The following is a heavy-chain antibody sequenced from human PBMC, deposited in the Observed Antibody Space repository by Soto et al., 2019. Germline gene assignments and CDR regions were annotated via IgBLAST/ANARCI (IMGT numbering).Heavy chain of an antibody. CDR1: GFTFSSYA. CDR2: ISYDGSNK. CDR3: ARDPLWGTAMVLWYFDL. V-gene: IGHV3-30-3*01. J-gene: IGHJ2*01. D-gene: IGHD5-18*01. Sequence: QVQLVESGGGVVQPGRSLRLSCAASGFTFSSYAMHWVRQAPGKGLEWVAVISYDGSNKYYADSVKGRFTISRDNSKNTLYLKMNSLRAEDTAVYYCARDPLWGTAMVLWYFDLWGRGTLVTDSS.